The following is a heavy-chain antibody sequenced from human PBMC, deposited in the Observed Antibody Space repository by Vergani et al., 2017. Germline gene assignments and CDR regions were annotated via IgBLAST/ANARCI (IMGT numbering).Heavy chain of an antibody. J-gene: IGHJ4*02. CDR2: IYYSGST. D-gene: IGHD3-16*02. CDR1: GGSISSYY. V-gene: IGHV4-59*01. Sequence: QVQLQESGPRLVKPSETLSLTCTVPGGSISSYYWSWIRQPPGKGLEWIGYIYYSGSTNYNPSLKSRVTISVDTSKNQFSLKLSSVTAADTAVYYCARALGELSYFDYWGQGTLVTVSS. CDR3: ARALGELSYFDY.